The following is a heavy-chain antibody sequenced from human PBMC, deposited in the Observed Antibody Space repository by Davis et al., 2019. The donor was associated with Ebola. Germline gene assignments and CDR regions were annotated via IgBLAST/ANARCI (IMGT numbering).Heavy chain of an antibody. D-gene: IGHD3-22*01. V-gene: IGHV3-21*06. CDR3: ARLIYDTSGYYSAFDY. J-gene: IGHJ4*02. Sequence: SVKGQFTISRDNAKSSLFLQMNSLRAEDTAVYYCARLIYDTSGYYSAFDYWGQGILVTVSS.